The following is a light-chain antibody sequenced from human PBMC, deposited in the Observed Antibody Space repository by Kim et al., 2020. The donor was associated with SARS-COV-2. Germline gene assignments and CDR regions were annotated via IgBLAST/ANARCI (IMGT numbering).Light chain of an antibody. J-gene: IGKJ1*01. CDR3: QQYGSSPPWT. CDR1: QSVSGSY. CDR2: GAS. Sequence: PGERATLSCRASQSVSGSYLAWYQHKPGQAPRVLIYGASNRATGIPDRFSGSGSGTDFTPTISRLEPEDFAVYYCQQYGSSPPWTFGQGTKVDIK. V-gene: IGKV3-20*01.